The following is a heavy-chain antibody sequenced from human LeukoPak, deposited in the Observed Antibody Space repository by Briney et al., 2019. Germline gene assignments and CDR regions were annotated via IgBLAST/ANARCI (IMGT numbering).Heavy chain of an antibody. CDR2: IYSGGST. CDR1: GFTVSSNY. Sequence: GGSLRLSCAASGFTVSSNYMSWVRQAPGKGLEWVSVIYSGGSTYYADSVKGRFTISRDNSKNTLYLQMNSLRAEDTAVYYCARHASSGWYYFDYWGQGTLVTVSS. CDR3: ARHASSGWYYFDY. V-gene: IGHV3-53*01. D-gene: IGHD6-19*01. J-gene: IGHJ4*02.